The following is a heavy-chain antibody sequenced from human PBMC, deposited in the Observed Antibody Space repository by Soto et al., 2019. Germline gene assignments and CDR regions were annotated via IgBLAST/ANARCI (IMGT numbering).Heavy chain of an antibody. Sequence: GVSLRLSCAGSGFTFSYPWMNWVRQSPGKGLVWVSRINSDGSSTSYADSVKGRFTISRDNAKNTLYLQMNSLRAEDTAVYYCARQWTNYDILTGYFQYYFDYWGQGTLVTVSS. J-gene: IGHJ4*02. CDR3: ARQWTNYDILTGYFQYYFDY. CDR2: INSDGSST. D-gene: IGHD3-9*01. CDR1: GFTFSYPW. V-gene: IGHV3-74*01.